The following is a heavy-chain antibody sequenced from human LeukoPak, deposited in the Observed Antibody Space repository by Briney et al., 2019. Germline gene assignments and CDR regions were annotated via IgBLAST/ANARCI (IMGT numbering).Heavy chain of an antibody. CDR3: AKDKGSSDLYYFDY. CDR1: GFTFDDYA. CDR2: ISWNSGSI. Sequence: GGSLRLSCAASGFTFDDYAMPWVRQAPGKGLEWVSGISWNSGSIGYADSVKGRFTISRDNAKNSLYLQMNSLRAEDTALYYCAKDKGSSDLYYFDYWGQGTLVTVSS. D-gene: IGHD6-19*01. V-gene: IGHV3-9*01. J-gene: IGHJ4*02.